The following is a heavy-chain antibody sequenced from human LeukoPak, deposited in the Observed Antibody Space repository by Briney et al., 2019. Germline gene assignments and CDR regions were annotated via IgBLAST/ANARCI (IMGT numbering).Heavy chain of an antibody. J-gene: IGHJ4*02. CDR3: AIEGTQGITDYGDYKYYFDY. V-gene: IGHV4-34*01. D-gene: IGHD4-17*01. Sequence: SETLSLTCAVYGGSFSGYYWSWIRQPPGKGLEWIGEINHSGSTNYNPSLKSRVTISVDTSKNQFSLKLSSVTAADTAVYYCAIEGTQGITDYGDYKYYFDYWGQGTLVTVSP. CDR2: INHSGST. CDR1: GGSFSGYY.